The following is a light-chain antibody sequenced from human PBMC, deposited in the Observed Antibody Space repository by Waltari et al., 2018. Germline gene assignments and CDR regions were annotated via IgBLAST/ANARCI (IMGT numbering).Light chain of an antibody. Sequence: ETVITHYPAPLSVSPGDSATLSCRASQSVSTNLAWYQPKPGQAPSILIYGASTRATGIPARFSGSGSATEFTLTISSLQSEDFAVYYCQHYNNWPRTFGQGTKVEIK. J-gene: IGKJ1*01. CDR2: GAS. CDR1: QSVSTN. CDR3: QHYNNWPRT. V-gene: IGKV3-15*01.